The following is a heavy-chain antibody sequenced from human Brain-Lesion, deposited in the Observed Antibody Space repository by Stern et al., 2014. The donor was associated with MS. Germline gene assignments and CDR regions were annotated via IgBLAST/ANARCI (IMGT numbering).Heavy chain of an antibody. J-gene: IGHJ6*02. CDR3: ARGRVVPGFQYYATDV. V-gene: IGHV4-61*02. D-gene: IGHD2-2*01. CDR2: VFTSGST. CDR1: GGSISSGGYY. Sequence: VQLVESGPGLVKPSQTLSLSCTVSGGSISSGGYYWSWIRQPAGKGLEWIGRVFTSGSTSYTPPLKSRFTISIDPSKNQFPLRLNPMTAADTAVYYCARGRVVPGFQYYATDVWGQGTTVIVSS.